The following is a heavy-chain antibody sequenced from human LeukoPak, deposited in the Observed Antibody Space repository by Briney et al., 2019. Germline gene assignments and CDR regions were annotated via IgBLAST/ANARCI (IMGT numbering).Heavy chain of an antibody. CDR1: GFPFSSYW. CDR2: INSDGSST. D-gene: IGHD4-11*01. J-gene: IGHJ5*02. CDR3: ARGPRVTNNWFDP. V-gene: IGHV3-74*01. Sequence: PGGSLRLSCAASGFPFSSYWMHWVRQAPGKGLVWVSRINSDGSSTSYADSVTGRFTISRDNAKNTLDLQMNSLRAEDTAVYYCARGPRVTNNWFDPWGQGTLVTVSS.